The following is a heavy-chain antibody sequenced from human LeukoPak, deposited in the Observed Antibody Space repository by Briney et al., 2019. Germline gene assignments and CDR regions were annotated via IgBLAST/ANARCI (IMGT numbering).Heavy chain of an antibody. J-gene: IGHJ4*02. V-gene: IGHV4-59*01. CDR2: IYYSGST. D-gene: IGHD3-22*01. Sequence: PSETLSLTCTVSGGSISSYYWSWIRQPPGKGLEWIGYIYYSGSTNYNPSLKSRVTISVDTSKNQFSLKLSSVTAADTAVYYCARAGYDGSGYYLPTLFDYWGQGTLVTVSS. CDR3: ARAGYDGSGYYLPTLFDY. CDR1: GGSISSYY.